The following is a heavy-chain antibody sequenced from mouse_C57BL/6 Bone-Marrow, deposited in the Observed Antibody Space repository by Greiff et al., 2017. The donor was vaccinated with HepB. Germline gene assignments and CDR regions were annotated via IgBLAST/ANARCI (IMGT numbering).Heavy chain of an antibody. J-gene: IGHJ3*01. D-gene: IGHD1-1*01. Sequence: VQLQQSGPVLVKPGPSVKISCKASGFTFTDYYMHWVKQSHGKSLVWIGLVYPYNGGTAYNQKFKGKAILTADKSSSTAYMELRSLTSEDSAVYYWTEEYYGSSGFAYWGQGTLVTVSA. CDR3: TEEYYGSSGFAY. V-gene: IGHV1-36*01. CDR1: GFTFTDYY. CDR2: VYPYNGGT.